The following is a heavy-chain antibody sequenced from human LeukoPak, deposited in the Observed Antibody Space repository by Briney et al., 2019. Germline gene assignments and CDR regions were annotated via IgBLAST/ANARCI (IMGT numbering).Heavy chain of an antibody. J-gene: IGHJ4*02. D-gene: IGHD3-10*01. CDR2: IRQDGGDN. V-gene: IGHV3-7*01. CDR1: GFTFRNYW. CDR3: TKWSTSGSYYTE. Sequence: GGSLRLSCAGSGFTFRNYWMGWVRQPPGKGLEWVANIRQDGGDNHYVDSVKGRFTISRDNARNSLSLQMNSLRAEDTAVYYCTKWSTSGSYYTEWGQGTLVIVSS.